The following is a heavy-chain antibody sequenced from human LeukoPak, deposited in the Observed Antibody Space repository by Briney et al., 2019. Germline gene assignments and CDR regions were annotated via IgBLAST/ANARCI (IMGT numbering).Heavy chain of an antibody. J-gene: IGHJ6*02. CDR1: GFTFSSYW. Sequence: GGSLRLSCAASGFTFSSYWMNWARQAPGKGLEWVASINHNGNVNYYVDSVKGRFTISRDNAKNSLYLQMSNLRAEDTAVYFCARGGGLDVWGHGATVTVSS. D-gene: IGHD3-16*01. CDR3: ARGGGLDV. V-gene: IGHV3-7*03. CDR2: INHNGNVN.